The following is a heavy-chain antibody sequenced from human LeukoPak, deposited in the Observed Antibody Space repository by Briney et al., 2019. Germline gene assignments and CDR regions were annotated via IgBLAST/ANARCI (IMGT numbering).Heavy chain of an antibody. CDR1: RYTFTSYG. D-gene: IGHD1-26*01. J-gene: IGHJ6*02. V-gene: IGHV1-18*01. Sequence: ASVQVSCQASRYTFTSYGISWVRQAPGQGLEWMGCISAYNGNTNYAQKLQGRVTMTTDTSTSTAYMELRSLRSDDTAVYYCASGSSDKGYYYGMDVWGQGTTVTVSS. CDR2: ISAYNGNT. CDR3: ASGSSDKGYYYGMDV.